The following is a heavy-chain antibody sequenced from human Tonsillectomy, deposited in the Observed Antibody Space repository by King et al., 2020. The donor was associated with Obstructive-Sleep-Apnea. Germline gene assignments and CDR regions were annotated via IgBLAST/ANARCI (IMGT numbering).Heavy chain of an antibody. Sequence: QLQESGPGLVRPSDTLSLKCIVSGGSISSSISYWGWIRQPPGKGLEWIGNIYYSGSTYYKPSLKTRVTMSVDTSKNQFSLKLSSVTAADTAVYYCARVKQWLVDGEVHNWFDPWGQGTLVTVSS. CDR1: GGSISSSISY. D-gene: IGHD6-19*01. CDR3: ARVKQWLVDGEVHNWFDP. J-gene: IGHJ5*02. CDR2: IYYSGST. V-gene: IGHV4-39*07.